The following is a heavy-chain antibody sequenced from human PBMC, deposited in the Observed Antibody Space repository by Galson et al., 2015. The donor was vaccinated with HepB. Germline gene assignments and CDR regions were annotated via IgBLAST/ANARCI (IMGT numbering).Heavy chain of an antibody. Sequence: SLRLSFATSGFTFSDYQIAWGPQAPGEGLEWVSYISSSGHYTKTPDALKGRFFPSRDNAKNSLYLQMNSLRAEDTAVYYCARGTRNHFDYWGQGTLVTVSS. CDR3: ARGTRNHFDY. J-gene: IGHJ4*02. V-gene: IGHV3-11*06. D-gene: IGHD1/OR15-1a*01. CDR1: GFTFSDYQ. CDR2: ISSSGHYT.